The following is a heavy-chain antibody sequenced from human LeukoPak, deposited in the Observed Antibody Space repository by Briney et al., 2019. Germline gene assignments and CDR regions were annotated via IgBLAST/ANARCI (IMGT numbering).Heavy chain of an antibody. CDR1: GYTFTNYG. V-gene: IGHV1-18*01. J-gene: IGHJ4*02. CDR3: ARDYSHYCSSTSCSFYFDY. CDR2: IIAYIGNT. Sequence: ASVKVSCKASGYTFTNYGITWVRQAPGQGLECMGWIIAYIGNTRYAQKFQGRVTMTTDTSTSTAYLELRSLRSDDTAIYYCARDYSHYCSSTSCSFYFDYWGQGTLVTASS. D-gene: IGHD2-2*01.